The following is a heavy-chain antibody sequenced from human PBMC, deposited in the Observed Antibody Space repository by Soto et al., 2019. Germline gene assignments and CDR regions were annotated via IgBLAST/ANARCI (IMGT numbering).Heavy chain of an antibody. CDR3: ARDARSFKGRAVDY. CDR1: GGSISSGGYY. CDR2: IYYSGST. J-gene: IGHJ4*02. D-gene: IGHD6-19*01. V-gene: IGHV4-31*03. Sequence: QVQLQESGPGLVKPSQTLSLTCTVSGGSISSGGYYWSWIRQHPGKGLEWIGYIYYSGSTYYNPSLKGRVTISVDTSKNQFSLKLSSVTAADTAVYDCARDARSFKGRAVDYWGQGTLVTVSS.